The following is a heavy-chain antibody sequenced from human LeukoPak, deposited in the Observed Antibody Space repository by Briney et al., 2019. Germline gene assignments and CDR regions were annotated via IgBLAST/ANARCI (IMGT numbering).Heavy chain of an antibody. D-gene: IGHD5-12*01. CDR3: AMSLHLHILVSRYYFDY. Sequence: SVKVSCKASGGTFSSYAISWVRQAPGQGLEWMGGIIPIFGTANYAQKFQGRVTITADESTSTAYMELSSLRSEDTAVYYCAMSLHLHILVSRYYFDYWGQGTLVTVSS. CDR2: IIPIFGTA. CDR1: GGTFSSYA. J-gene: IGHJ4*02. V-gene: IGHV1-69*13.